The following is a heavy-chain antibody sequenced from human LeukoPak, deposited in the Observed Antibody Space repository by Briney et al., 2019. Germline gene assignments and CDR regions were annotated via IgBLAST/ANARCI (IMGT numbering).Heavy chain of an antibody. J-gene: IGHJ4*02. Sequence: GGSLRLSCAASGFTFSRYWMNWVRQAPGKGLEWVANIKEDGSEKYYVDSVKGRFTISRDNSKNTLYLQMNSLRAEDTAVYYCAKNPADPIYYYEPPYYFDYWGQGTLVTVSS. CDR1: GFTFSRYW. CDR3: AKNPADPIYYYEPPYYFDY. CDR2: IKEDGSEK. D-gene: IGHD3-22*01. V-gene: IGHV3-7*03.